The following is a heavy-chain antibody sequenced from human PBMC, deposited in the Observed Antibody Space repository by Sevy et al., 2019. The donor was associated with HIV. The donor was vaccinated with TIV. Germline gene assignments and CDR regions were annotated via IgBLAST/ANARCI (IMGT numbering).Heavy chain of an antibody. CDR1: GLNVSDYF. CDR3: ARDLASGSFFSLYFDY. D-gene: IGHD3-10*01. V-gene: IGHV3-11*01. J-gene: IGHJ4*02. Sequence: GGSLRLSCAASGLNVSDYFMSWIRQAPGKRPEWVSYISSSGTIIYYPGSVKGRFTISRDNAKNYLYLQMNSLRAEDTAIYYCARDLASGSFFSLYFDYWGQGTLVTVSS. CDR2: ISSSGTII.